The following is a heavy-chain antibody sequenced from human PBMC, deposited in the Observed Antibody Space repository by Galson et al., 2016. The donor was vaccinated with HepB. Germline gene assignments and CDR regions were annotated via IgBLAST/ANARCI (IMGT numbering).Heavy chain of an antibody. J-gene: IGHJ4*02. CDR1: GGSFSNYY. V-gene: IGHV4-34*01. CDR2: IDHYGRT. CDR3: ARPWGQQLVDY. D-gene: IGHD6-13*01. Sequence: ETLSLTCAVYGGSFSNYYWTWIRQPPGKGLEWIEEIDHYGRTNYNPSLKSRVTISLHAPENQFSLQLNSVTAADTAVYYCARPWGQQLVDYWGQGTLVTVSS.